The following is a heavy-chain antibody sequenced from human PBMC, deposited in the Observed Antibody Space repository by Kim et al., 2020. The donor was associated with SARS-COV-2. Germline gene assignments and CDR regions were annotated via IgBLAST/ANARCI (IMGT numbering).Heavy chain of an antibody. V-gene: IGHV3-11*03. CDR3: ARRPMTSAFYDF. Sequence: YADSGKGRFTVSRDNAKKSLYLYIDNLSVEDTAVYFCARRPMTSAFYDFWGQGTLVTVSS. J-gene: IGHJ4*02. D-gene: IGHD3-3*02.